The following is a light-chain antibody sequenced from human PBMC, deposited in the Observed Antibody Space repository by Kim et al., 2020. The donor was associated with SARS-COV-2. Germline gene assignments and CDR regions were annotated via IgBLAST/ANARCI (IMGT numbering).Light chain of an antibody. CDR2: YDS. V-gene: IGLV3-21*04. J-gene: IGLJ3*02. CDR3: HVWDGTADQGV. Sequence: SYELTQPPSVSVAPGKTATITCGGNNIGSKSVHWYQQKPGQAPVLAIYYDSDRPSRIPERFSGSNSDNTAALTIARVEAGDEADYYCHVWDGTADQGVFGGGTQLTVL. CDR1: NIGSKS.